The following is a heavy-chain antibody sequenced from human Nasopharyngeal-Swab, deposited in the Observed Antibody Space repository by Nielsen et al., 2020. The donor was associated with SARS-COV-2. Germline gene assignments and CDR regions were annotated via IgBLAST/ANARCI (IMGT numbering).Heavy chain of an antibody. Sequence: IREAPGEGLEWFGYIYYSGSTKYNPSLKSRVTISVDTSKNQFSLKLSSVTAADTAVYYCARGYCSGGSCYRYYYYYYMDVWGKGTTVTVSS. CDR3: ARGYCSGGSCYRYYYYYYMDV. D-gene: IGHD2-15*01. V-gene: IGHV4-59*13. J-gene: IGHJ6*03. CDR2: IYYSGST.